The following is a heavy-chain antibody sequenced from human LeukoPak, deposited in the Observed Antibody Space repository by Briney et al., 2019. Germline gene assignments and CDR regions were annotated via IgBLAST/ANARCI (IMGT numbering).Heavy chain of an antibody. J-gene: IGHJ3*01. CDR1: GFGFSNSG. V-gene: IGHV3-30*02. Sequence: GGSLRLSCAASGFGFSNSGMHWVRQAPGKGLEWVAFIGQDGTTKYYVDSVKGRFTIPGDNPKKMAYLQMNNLRAEDTAIYYCVKDGEWTFDVWGQGTMVTVS. D-gene: IGHD3-3*01. CDR3: VKDGEWTFDV. CDR2: IGQDGTTK.